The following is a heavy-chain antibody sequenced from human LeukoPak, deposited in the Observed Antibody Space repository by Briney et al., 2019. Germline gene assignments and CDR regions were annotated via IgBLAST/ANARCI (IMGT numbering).Heavy chain of an antibody. CDR2: ISYSGST. V-gene: IGHV4-31*03. CDR1: GGSISSDTYY. D-gene: IGHD3-16*01. Sequence: PSETLSLTCTVSGGSISSDTYYWGWIRQHPGKGLEWIGYISYSGSTYYHPSLRSRVSISVDTSKNQFSLKLSSVTAADTAVYWCARDRAGGGYFDHWGQGTLVTVSS. J-gene: IGHJ4*02. CDR3: ARDRAGGGYFDH.